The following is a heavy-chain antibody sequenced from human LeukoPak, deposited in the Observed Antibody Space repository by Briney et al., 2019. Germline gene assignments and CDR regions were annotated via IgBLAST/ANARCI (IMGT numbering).Heavy chain of an antibody. J-gene: IGHJ5*02. Sequence: SETLSLTCTVSGGSISSYYWTWIRQPAGKGLEWIGRIYPSGSTNYNPSLKSRVTMSVDTSKNQFSLKLSSVTAADTAVYYCARLDIVVVPAAIQGWFDPWGQGTLVTVSS. CDR3: ARLDIVVVPAAIQGWFDP. D-gene: IGHD2-2*03. V-gene: IGHV4-4*07. CDR1: GGSISSYY. CDR2: IYPSGST.